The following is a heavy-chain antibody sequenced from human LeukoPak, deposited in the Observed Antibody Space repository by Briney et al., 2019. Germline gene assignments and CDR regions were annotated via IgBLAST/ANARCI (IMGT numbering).Heavy chain of an antibody. CDR2: ISAYNGNT. CDR1: GYTFTSYG. Sequence: ASVKVSCKASGYTFTSYGISWVRQAHGQGLEWMGWISAYNGNTNYAQNLQGRVTMTTDTSTSTAYMELKSLRSDDTAVYYCAREQPSYEYAFDIWGQGTMVTVSS. D-gene: IGHD5-18*01. J-gene: IGHJ3*02. V-gene: IGHV1-18*01. CDR3: AREQPSYEYAFDI.